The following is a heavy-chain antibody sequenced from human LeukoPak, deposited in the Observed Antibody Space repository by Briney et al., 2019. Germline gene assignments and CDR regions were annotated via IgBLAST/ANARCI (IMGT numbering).Heavy chain of an antibody. Sequence: PGGSLRLSCAASGFTFSSYAMHWVRQAPGKGLEWVSSISSSSTYIYYADSVKGRFTISRDNAKNSLYLQMKSLRAEDTAVYYCARAYGGYNWSDPWGQGTLVTVSS. D-gene: IGHD4-23*01. CDR1: GFTFSSYA. J-gene: IGHJ5*02. CDR2: ISSSSTYI. CDR3: ARAYGGYNWSDP. V-gene: IGHV3-21*01.